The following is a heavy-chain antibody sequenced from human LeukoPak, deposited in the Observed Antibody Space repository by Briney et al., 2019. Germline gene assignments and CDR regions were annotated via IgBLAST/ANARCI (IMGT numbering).Heavy chain of an antibody. CDR1: GFALSSHS. CDR2: MKEDGSHI. V-gene: IGHV3-7*04. CDR3: ARENWGTFDY. J-gene: IGHJ4*02. D-gene: IGHD7-27*01. Sequence: PGGSLRLSCEASGFALSSHSMDWVRQAPGKGLEWVANMKEDGSHIYYVDSVKGRFTISRDNAKNSVYLQMNSLRADDTAVYYCARENWGTFDYWGQGTLVTVSS.